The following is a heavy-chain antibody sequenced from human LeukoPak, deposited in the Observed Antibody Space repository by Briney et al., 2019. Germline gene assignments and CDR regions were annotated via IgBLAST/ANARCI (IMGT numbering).Heavy chain of an antibody. J-gene: IGHJ4*02. CDR1: GFTFSSYS. D-gene: IGHD6-19*01. CDR3: ARDPLRLYSSGTYCFDY. Sequence: PGGSLRLSCAASGFTFSSYSMNWVRQAPGKGLEWVSSISSSSSYIYYADSVKGRFTISRDNAKNSLYLQMNSLRAEDTAVYYCARDPLRLYSSGTYCFDYWGQGTLVTVSS. V-gene: IGHV3-21*01. CDR2: ISSSSSYI.